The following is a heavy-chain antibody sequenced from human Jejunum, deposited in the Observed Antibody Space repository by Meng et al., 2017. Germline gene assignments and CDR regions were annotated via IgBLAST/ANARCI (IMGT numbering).Heavy chain of an antibody. CDR1: GDNVSSKSAA. CDR3: ASWRFDF. CDR2: TYYRSKWNS. V-gene: IGHV6-1*01. Sequence: SQTRSLTCVISGDNVSSKSAAWNWIRQSPSRGLEWLGRTYYRSKWNSDYAESVKSRITISPDTSKNQFSLQLNSVTPEDTAVYYCASWRFDFWGRGTLVTVSS. J-gene: IGHJ2*01.